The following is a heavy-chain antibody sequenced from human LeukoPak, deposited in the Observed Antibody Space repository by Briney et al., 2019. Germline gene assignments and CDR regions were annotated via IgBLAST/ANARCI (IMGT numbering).Heavy chain of an antibody. D-gene: IGHD3-3*01. CDR1: GFTFRKYG. CDR3: VKDWFILEEGVGSDDGFAV. J-gene: IGHJ3*01. Sequence: PGGSLRLSCAASGFTFRKYGMSWVRQAPGKGLEWVSVVGDSAETTHYADSVKGRFFISRDNSKNTVHLQMNSLRAEDTALYYCVKDWFILEEGVGSDDGFAVWGQGTMVTVSS. CDR2: VGDSAETT. V-gene: IGHV3-23*01.